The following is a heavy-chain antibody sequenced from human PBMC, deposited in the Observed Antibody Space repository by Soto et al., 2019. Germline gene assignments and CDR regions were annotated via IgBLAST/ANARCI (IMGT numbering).Heavy chain of an antibody. V-gene: IGHV4-34*01. CDR1: GGSFSGYY. Sequence: SETLSLTCAVYGGSFSGYYWSWIRQPPGKGLEWIGEINHRGSTNYNPSLKSRVTISVDRSKSQFSLRLSAVTAADTAVYYCTRLQYYYDSSGPYFFDYWGQGTLVTVSS. CDR2: INHRGST. CDR3: TRLQYYYDSSGPYFFDY. J-gene: IGHJ4*02. D-gene: IGHD3-22*01.